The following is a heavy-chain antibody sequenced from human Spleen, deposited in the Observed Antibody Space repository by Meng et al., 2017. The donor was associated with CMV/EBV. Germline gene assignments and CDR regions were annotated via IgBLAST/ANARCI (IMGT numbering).Heavy chain of an antibody. CDR1: GFTFNSSA. D-gene: IGHD6-13*01. J-gene: IGHJ4*02. V-gene: IGHV3-21*04. Sequence: LSLTCAASGFTFNSSALTWVRQAPGKGLEWVSSINTSNCSIYFADSLKGQFTISRDNAKKSLFLQMNSLRAEDTAVYYCATEGRASWFLDYWGQGTLVTVSS. CDR2: INTSNCSI. CDR3: ATEGRASWFLDY.